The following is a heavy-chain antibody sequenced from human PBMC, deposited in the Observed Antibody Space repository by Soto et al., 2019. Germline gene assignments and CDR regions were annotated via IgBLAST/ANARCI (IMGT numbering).Heavy chain of an antibody. CDR2: ISSSSYI. CDR3: ARDSSMITFGGVIVNWFDP. CDR1: GFTFSSYS. J-gene: IGHJ5*02. D-gene: IGHD3-16*02. V-gene: IGHV3-21*01. Sequence: GGSLRLSCAASGFTFSSYSMNWVRQAPGKGLEWVSSISSSSYIYYADSVKGRFTISRDNAKNSLYLQMNSLRAEDTAVYYCARDSSMITFGGVIVNWFDPWGQGTLVTVSS.